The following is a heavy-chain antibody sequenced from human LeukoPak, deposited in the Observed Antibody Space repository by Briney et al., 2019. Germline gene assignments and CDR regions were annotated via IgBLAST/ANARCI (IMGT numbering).Heavy chain of an antibody. Sequence: ASVKVSCKASGYTFTSYGISWVRQAPGQGLEWMGWISAYNGNTNYAQKLQGRVTMTTDTSTSTAYMELRSLRSDDTAVYYCASGPQYYDFWSGSEFYGMDVWGQGTTVTVSS. CDR1: GYTFTSYG. J-gene: IGHJ6*02. CDR3: ASGPQYYDFWSGSEFYGMDV. CDR2: ISAYNGNT. V-gene: IGHV1-18*01. D-gene: IGHD3-3*01.